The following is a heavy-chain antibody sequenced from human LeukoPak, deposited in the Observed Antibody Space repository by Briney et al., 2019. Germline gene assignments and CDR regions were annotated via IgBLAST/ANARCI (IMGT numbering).Heavy chain of an antibody. V-gene: IGHV1-18*01. D-gene: IGHD3-9*01. CDR2: ISAYNGNT. J-gene: IGHJ4*02. CDR3: ARGEGYYNLYYFDY. Sequence: ASVKVSCKASGYTFTSYGISWVRQAPGQGLEWMGWISAYNGNTNYAQKLQGRVTMTTDTSTSTAYMELRSLRSEDTAAYYCARGEGYYNLYYFDYWGQGALVTVSS. CDR1: GYTFTSYG.